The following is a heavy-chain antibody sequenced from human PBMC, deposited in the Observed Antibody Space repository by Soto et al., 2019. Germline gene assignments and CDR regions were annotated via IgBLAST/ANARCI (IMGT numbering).Heavy chain of an antibody. CDR2: IYYSGST. Sequence: SETLSLTCTVSGGSISSGDYYWSWIRQPPGKGLEWIGYIYYSGSTYYNPSLKSRVTISVDTSKNQFSLKLSSVTAADTAVYYCARKRYFDWSPIDYWGQGTLVTVSS. CDR3: ARKRYFDWSPIDY. CDR1: GGSISSGDYY. D-gene: IGHD3-9*01. J-gene: IGHJ4*02. V-gene: IGHV4-30-4*01.